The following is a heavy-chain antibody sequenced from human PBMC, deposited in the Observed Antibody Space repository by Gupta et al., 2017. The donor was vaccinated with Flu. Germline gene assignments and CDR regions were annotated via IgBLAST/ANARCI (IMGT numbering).Heavy chain of an antibody. D-gene: IGHD1-26*01. CDR1: GFIFSSYG. Sequence: QVQLVESGGGVVQPGRSLRLSCAASGFIFSSYGMHWVRQAPGKGLEWVAVLSYDGNYKYYADSVKGRFTISRDISKNTLYLHMNSLRPEDTAVYYCAKVSDAGRCFQADNWGQGTLVAVSS. J-gene: IGHJ4*02. CDR2: LSYDGNYK. CDR3: AKVSDAGRCFQADN. V-gene: IGHV3-30*18.